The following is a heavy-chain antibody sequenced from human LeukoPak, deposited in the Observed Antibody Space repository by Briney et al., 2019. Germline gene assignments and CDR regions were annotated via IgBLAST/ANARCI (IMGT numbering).Heavy chain of an antibody. D-gene: IGHD3-22*01. CDR2: INTNTGNP. CDR1: GYTFTSYA. V-gene: IGHV7-4-1*02. J-gene: IGHJ4*02. CDR3: ARGLYYYDSSGYPDYRDY. Sequence: ASVKVSCKASGYTFTSYAMNWVRQAPGQGLEWMGWINTNTGNPTYAQGFTGRFVFSLDTSVSTAYLQISSLKAEDTAVYYCARGLYYYDSSGYPDYRDYWGQGTLVTVSS.